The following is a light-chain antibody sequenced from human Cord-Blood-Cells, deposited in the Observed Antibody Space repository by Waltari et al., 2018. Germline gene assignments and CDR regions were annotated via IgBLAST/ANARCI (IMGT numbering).Light chain of an antibody. J-gene: IGLJ2*01. CDR3: SSYTSSSTHVV. Sequence: QSALTQPASVSGSPGQSITISCTGTSSDVGGYNYVSWYQQHPGKAPKLMIYDVSNRPSGVANRFSGSKSGNTASRTISGLQAEDEADYDCSSYTSSSTHVVFGGGTKLTVL. V-gene: IGLV2-14*01. CDR2: DVS. CDR1: SSDVGGYNY.